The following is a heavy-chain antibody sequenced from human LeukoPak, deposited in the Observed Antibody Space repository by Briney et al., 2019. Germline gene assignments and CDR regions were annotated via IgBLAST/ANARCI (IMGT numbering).Heavy chain of an antibody. D-gene: IGHD6-19*01. J-gene: IGHJ4*02. CDR1: GGSIGSSTYY. Sequence: SETLSLTCTVSGGSIGSSTYYWVWIRQPPGKGLEWIGSIYYNGDTYYSPSLQSRVSISVATSKNQFSLKLSSVTAADTAVYYCARVIAVAGIRFDYWGQGTLVTVSS. V-gene: IGHV4-39*07. CDR3: ARVIAVAGIRFDY. CDR2: IYYNGDT.